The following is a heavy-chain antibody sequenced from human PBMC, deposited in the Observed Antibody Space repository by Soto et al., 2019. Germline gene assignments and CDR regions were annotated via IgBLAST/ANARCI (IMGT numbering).Heavy chain of an antibody. CDR2: IYYSGST. CDR3: ARATEVVVPAAMTFFDY. V-gene: IGHV4-59*01. D-gene: IGHD2-2*01. J-gene: IGHJ4*02. CDR1: GGSISSYY. Sequence: SETLSLTCTVPGGSISSYYWSWIRQPPGKGLEWIGYIYYSGSTNYNPSLKSRVTISVDTSKNQFSLKLSSVTAADTAVYYCARATEVVVPAAMTFFDYWGQGTLVTVSS.